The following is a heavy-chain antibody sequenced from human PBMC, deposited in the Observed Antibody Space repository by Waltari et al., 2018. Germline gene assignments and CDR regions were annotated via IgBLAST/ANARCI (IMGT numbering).Heavy chain of an antibody. CDR3: AKDATFGDSSGYFED. Sequence: QVQLVQSGAEVKKPGASVKISCKASGYTFFNYDINWVRQARGQGLEWMGWMNPKRGDTGYAQKFEGRLSLTRDTAKSTAYMELSGLGSEDTAVYYCAKDATFGDSSGYFEDWGQGTPVTVSS. CDR1: GYTFFNYD. V-gene: IGHV1-8*01. D-gene: IGHD3-22*01. CDR2: MNPKRGDT. J-gene: IGHJ1*01.